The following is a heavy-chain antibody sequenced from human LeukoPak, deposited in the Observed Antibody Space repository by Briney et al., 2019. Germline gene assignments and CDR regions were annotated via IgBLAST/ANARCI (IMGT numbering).Heavy chain of an antibody. D-gene: IGHD2-15*01. CDR3: AKDIEISY. J-gene: IGHJ4*02. CDR2: ISASGGNT. CDR1: GFTFRDSA. Sequence: GGSLRLSCAASGFTFRDSAMTRVRQAPGKGLEWVSLISASGGNTYSTDSVKGRFTLSRDNSKNTLYLQMNSLRAGDTAVYYCAKDIEISYWGQGTLVTVSS. V-gene: IGHV3-23*01.